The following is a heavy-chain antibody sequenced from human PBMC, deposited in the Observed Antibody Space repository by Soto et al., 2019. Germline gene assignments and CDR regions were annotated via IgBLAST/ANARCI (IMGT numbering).Heavy chain of an antibody. Sequence: PGGSLRLSCITSGFTFITYNMNWVRQAPGKGLEWISYINTGRTTLYYADSVKGRFTISRDNARNTLYLQMDSLRAEDTAVYYCARDLLLWFGERAYYYCCGMDVWGQGTTVTVSS. V-gene: IGHV3-48*01. J-gene: IGHJ6*02. D-gene: IGHD3-10*01. CDR1: GFTFITYN. CDR2: INTGRTTL. CDR3: ARDLLLWFGERAYYYCCGMDV.